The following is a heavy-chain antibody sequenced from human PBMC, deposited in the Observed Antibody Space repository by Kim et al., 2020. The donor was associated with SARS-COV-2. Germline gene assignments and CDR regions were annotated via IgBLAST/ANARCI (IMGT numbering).Heavy chain of an antibody. V-gene: IGHV3-23*03. J-gene: IGHJ3*02. Sequence: GGSLRLSCAASGFTFSSYAMSWVRQAPGKGLEWVSVIYSGGSSTYYADSVKGRFPISRDNSKNTLYLQMNSLRAEDTAVYYCAKAGGYFDWLFNDAFDIWGQGTMVTVSS. CDR3: AKAGGYFDWLFNDAFDI. CDR1: GFTFSSYA. CDR2: IYSGGSST. D-gene: IGHD3-9*01.